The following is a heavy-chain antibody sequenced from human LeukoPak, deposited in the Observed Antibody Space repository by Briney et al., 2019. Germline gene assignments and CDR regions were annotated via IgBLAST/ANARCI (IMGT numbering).Heavy chain of an antibody. V-gene: IGHV4-39*01. J-gene: IGHJ6*03. D-gene: IGHD4-11*01. CDR3: ASTYSRYYFYMDV. CDR1: GGSISSSSYY. CDR2: IYYSGST. Sequence: KPSETLSLTCTVSGGSISSSSYYWGWIRQPPGKGLEWIGSIYYSGSTYYNPSLKSRVTISVDTSKKQFSLKLSSVTAADTAVYYCASTYSRYYFYMDVWGKGTTVTVSS.